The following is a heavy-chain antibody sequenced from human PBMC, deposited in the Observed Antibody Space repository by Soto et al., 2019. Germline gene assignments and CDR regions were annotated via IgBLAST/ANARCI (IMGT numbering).Heavy chain of an antibody. Sequence: QVQLVQSGAEVKKPGASVKVACKASGYTFTSYDIKWVRQATGQGLEWMGWMNPTTGSTGFAQKFQGRVTMISNTSISAASLELSRLTSGDTAVYECARCCPGAGTGDSWGQGTLVTVSS. J-gene: IGHJ4*02. CDR2: MNPTTGST. CDR1: GYTFTSYD. CDR3: ARCCPGAGTGDS. V-gene: IGHV1-8*01. D-gene: IGHD1-7*01.